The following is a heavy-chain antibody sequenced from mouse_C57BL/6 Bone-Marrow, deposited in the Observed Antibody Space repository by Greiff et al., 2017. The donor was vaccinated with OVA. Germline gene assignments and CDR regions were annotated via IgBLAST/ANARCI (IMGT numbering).Heavy chain of an antibody. D-gene: IGHD1-1*01. CDR3: TDYGSSYDYAMDY. V-gene: IGHV6-3*01. J-gene: IGHJ4*01. CDR2: IRLKSDNYAT. Sequence: EVKLVESGGGLVQPGGSMKLSCVASGFTFSNYWMNWVRQSPEKGLEWVAQIRLKSDNYATHYAESVKGRFTISRDDSKSSVYLQMNNLRAEDTGIYYGTDYGSSYDYAMDYWGQGTSVTVSS. CDR1: GFTFSNYW.